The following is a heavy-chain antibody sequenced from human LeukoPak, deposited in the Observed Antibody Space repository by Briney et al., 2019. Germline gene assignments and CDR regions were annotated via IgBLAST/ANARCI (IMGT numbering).Heavy chain of an antibody. V-gene: IGHV4-59*12. CDR2: IYYSGST. D-gene: IGHD1-26*01. CDR1: GGSISSYY. Sequence: SETLSPTCTVSGGSISSYYWSWIRQPPGKGLEWIGYIYYSGSTNYNPSLKSRVTISVDTSKNQFSLKLSSVTAADTAVYYCARDQYSGSLDYWGQGTLVTVSS. J-gene: IGHJ4*02. CDR3: ARDQYSGSLDY.